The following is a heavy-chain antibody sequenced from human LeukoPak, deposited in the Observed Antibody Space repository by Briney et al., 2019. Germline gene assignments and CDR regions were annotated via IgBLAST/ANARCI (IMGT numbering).Heavy chain of an antibody. CDR1: GYTFTGYF. CDR2: INPNIGAT. J-gene: IGHJ4*02. CDR3: ARNDYGDYGPPDY. V-gene: IGHV1-2*02. D-gene: IGHD4-17*01. Sequence: ASVKVSCKASGYTFTGYFMHWVRQAPGQGLEWMGWINPNIGATKYARKFQGRVTMTRDTSISTAYMELSRLRSDDTAVYYCARNDYGDYGPPDYWGQGTLVTVSS.